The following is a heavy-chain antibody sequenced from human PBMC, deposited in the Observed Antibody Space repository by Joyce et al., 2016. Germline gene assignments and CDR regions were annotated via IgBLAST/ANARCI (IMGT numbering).Heavy chain of an antibody. D-gene: IGHD4-17*01. J-gene: IGHJ2*01. V-gene: IGHV4-59*08. CDR1: GGSISSYY. CDR3: ARRTVTGNTYWFFDL. CDR2: IYYGGST. Sequence: QVQLQESGPGLVKPSETLSLTCTVSGGSISSYYWTWIRQPPGKGLEWIGYIYYGGSTNYNPSLKSRVTISVDASKNQVSLKLKSVTAADTAVYYCARRTVTGNTYWFFDLWDRGALVTVSS.